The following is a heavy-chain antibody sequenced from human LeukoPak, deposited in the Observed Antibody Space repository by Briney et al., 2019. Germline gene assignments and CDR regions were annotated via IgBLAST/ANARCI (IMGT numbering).Heavy chain of an antibody. D-gene: IGHD5-24*01. V-gene: IGHV3-23*01. Sequence: GGSLRLSCAASGFSFSTYVMSWVRQAPGKGLEWASGISGSAGTTYYADSVKGRFTISRDNSKNTLYLQMNSLRAEDTAVYYCAKDQTVGDGYIDFEYWGQGTLVTVSS. J-gene: IGHJ4*02. CDR1: GFSFSTYV. CDR3: AKDQTVGDGYIDFEY. CDR2: ISGSAGTT.